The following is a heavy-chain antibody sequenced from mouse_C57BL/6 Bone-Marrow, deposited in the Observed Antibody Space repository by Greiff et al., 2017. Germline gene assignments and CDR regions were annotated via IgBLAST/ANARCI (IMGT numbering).Heavy chain of an antibody. CDR1: GYTFTSYW. CDR2: IDPSDSET. Sequence: VQLQQPGAELVRPGSSVKLSCKASGYTFTSYWMHWVKQRPIQGLEWIGNIDPSDSETHYNQKFKDKATLTVDKSSSTAYMQLSSLTSEDSAVYYCARRVSQAWFAYWGQGTLVTVSA. V-gene: IGHV1-52*01. J-gene: IGHJ3*01. CDR3: ARRVSQAWFAY. D-gene: IGHD6-1*01.